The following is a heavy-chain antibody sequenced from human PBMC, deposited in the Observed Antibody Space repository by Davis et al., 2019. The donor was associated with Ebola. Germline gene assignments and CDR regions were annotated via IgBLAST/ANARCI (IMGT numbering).Heavy chain of an antibody. J-gene: IGHJ4*02. D-gene: IGHD3-9*01. CDR2: ISWNSGSI. CDR1: GFTFDDYA. Sequence: SLKISCAASGFTFDDYAMHWVRQAPGKGLEWVSGISWNSGSIGYADSVKGRFTISRDNSKNTLYLQMNSLRAEDTAVYYCARVQRKYDILTGYSPSYFDYWGQGTLVTVSS. CDR3: ARVQRKYDILTGYSPSYFDY. V-gene: IGHV3-9*01.